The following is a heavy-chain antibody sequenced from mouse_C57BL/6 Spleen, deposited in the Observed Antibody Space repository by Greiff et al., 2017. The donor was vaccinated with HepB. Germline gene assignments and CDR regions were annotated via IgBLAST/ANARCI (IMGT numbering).Heavy chain of an antibody. V-gene: IGHV1-76*01. CDR1: GYTFTDYY. J-gene: IGHJ2*01. Sequence: VKLVESGAELVRPGASVKLSCKASGYTFTDYYINWVKQRPGQGLEWIARIYPGSGNTYYNEKFKGKATLTAEKSSSTAYMQLSSLTSEDSAVYFCARWGYVIDYWGQGTTLTVSS. CDR3: ARWGYVIDY. D-gene: IGHD3-1*01. CDR2: IYPGSGNT.